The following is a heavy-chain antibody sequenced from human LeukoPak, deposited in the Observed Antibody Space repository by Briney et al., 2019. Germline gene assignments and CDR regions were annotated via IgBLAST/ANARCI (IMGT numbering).Heavy chain of an antibody. CDR1: GFTFSSYA. J-gene: IGHJ5*02. Sequence: GGSLRLSCAASGFTFSSYAMSWVRQAPGKGLEWVSAISGSGGSTYYADSVKGRFTISRDNSKNTPYLQMNSLRAEDTAVYYCAKDPHYGDFSGWFDPWGQGTLVTVSS. CDR3: AKDPHYGDFSGWFDP. CDR2: ISGSGGST. D-gene: IGHD4-17*01. V-gene: IGHV3-23*01.